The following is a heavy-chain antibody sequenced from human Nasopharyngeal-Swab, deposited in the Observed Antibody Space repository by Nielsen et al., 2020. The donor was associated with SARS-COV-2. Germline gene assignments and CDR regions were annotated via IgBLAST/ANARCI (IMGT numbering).Heavy chain of an antibody. CDR2: IYYSGST. V-gene: IGHV4-59*12. CDR1: GGSISTYY. D-gene: IGHD5-18*01. Sequence: SETLSLTCTVFGGSISTYYWSWIRQAPGKGLEWIGYIYYSGSTNYNPSLKSRVTISVATSKNQFSLKLSYVTAADTAVYYCAREVRGYAYGTRSFDIWGQGTMVTVSS. J-gene: IGHJ3*02. CDR3: AREVRGYAYGTRSFDI.